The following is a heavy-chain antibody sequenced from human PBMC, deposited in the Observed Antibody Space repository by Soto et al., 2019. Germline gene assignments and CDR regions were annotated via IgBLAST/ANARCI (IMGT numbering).Heavy chain of an antibody. V-gene: IGHV1-69*13. CDR2: IIPIFGTA. J-gene: IGHJ4*02. CDR3: ARDSKQDSSGYYDFDY. CDR1: GGTLSSYA. Sequence: SVKVSCKASGGTLSSYAISWVRQAPGQGLEWMGGIIPIFGTANYAQKFQGRVTITADESTSTAYMELSSLRSEDTAVYYCARDSKQDSSGYYDFDYWGQGTQVTVSS. D-gene: IGHD3-22*01.